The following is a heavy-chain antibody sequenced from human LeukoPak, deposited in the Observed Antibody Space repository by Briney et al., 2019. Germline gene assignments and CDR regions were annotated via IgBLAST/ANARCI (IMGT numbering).Heavy chain of an antibody. D-gene: IGHD2-15*01. CDR2: INHSGST. Sequence: SETLSLTCAVYGGSCSGDYWSWIRQPPGKGLEWIGEINHSGSTNYNPSLKSRVTISVDTSKNQFSLKLSSVTAADTAVYYCASGTEYCSGGSCSRYFDYWGQGTLVTVSS. CDR1: GGSCSGDY. CDR3: ASGTEYCSGGSCSRYFDY. V-gene: IGHV4-34*01. J-gene: IGHJ4*02.